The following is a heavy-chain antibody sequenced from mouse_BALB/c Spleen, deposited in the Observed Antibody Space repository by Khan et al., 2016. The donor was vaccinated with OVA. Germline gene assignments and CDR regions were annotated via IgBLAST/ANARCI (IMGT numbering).Heavy chain of an antibody. D-gene: IGHD2-3*01. CDR3: AKTGYYYFDY. J-gene: IGHJ2*01. CDR2: ISSVSSTI. V-gene: IGHV5-17*02. CDR1: GFTFSGFG. Sequence: EVELVESGGGLVQPGGSRKLSCAASGFTFSGFGMHWVRQAPEKGLEWVAYISSVSSTIYYADTVKGRFTISRDNPKNTLFLQMTSLRSEDTAMDLCAKTGYYYFDYWGQGTTLTVSS.